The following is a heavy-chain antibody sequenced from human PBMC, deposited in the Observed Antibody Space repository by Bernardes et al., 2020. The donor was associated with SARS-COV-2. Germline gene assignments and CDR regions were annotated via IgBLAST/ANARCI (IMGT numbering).Heavy chain of an antibody. CDR3: TRPTVAWVRLTTGFDF. CDR1: GFTFSDYA. CDR2: ISYDGTYK. D-gene: IGHD6-25*01. J-gene: IGHJ4*02. Sequence: GSLRLSCSASGFTFSDYAMHWVRQAPGKGLEWVAIISYDGTYKYYADSVKGRFTTSRDNSKKMLYLQVNSLRPEDTAVYYCTRPTVAWVRLTTGFDFWGQGPLVTVSS. V-gene: IGHV3-30-3*01.